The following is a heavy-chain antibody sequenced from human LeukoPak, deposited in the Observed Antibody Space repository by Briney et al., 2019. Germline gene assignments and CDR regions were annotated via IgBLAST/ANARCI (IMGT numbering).Heavy chain of an antibody. CDR2: IYYSGST. Sequence: SSETLSLTCTVSGSSISSSSYYWGWIRQPPGKGLEWIGSIYYSGSTYYNPSLKSRVTISVDTSKNQFSLKLSSVTAADTAVYYCATVPSSSDYYYYYYMDVWGKGTTVTVSS. D-gene: IGHD6-6*01. CDR1: GSSISSSSYY. CDR3: ATVPSSSDYYYYYYMDV. V-gene: IGHV4-39*07. J-gene: IGHJ6*03.